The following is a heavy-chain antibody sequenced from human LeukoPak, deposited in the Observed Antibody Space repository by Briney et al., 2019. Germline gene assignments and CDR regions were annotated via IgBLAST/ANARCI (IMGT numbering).Heavy chain of an antibody. D-gene: IGHD6-13*01. V-gene: IGHV4-34*01. Sequence: SETLSLTCAVYGGSFSGYYWSWIRQPPGKGLEWIEEINHSGSTNYNPSLKSRVTISVDTSKNQFSLKLSSVTAADTAVYYCARGPRVSSWYDRRSSYYFDYWGQGTLVTVSS. CDR3: ARGPRVSSWYDRRSSYYFDY. J-gene: IGHJ4*02. CDR2: INHSGST. CDR1: GGSFSGYY.